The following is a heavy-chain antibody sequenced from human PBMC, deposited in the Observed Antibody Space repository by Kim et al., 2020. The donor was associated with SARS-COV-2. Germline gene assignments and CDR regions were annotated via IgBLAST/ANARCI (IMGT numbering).Heavy chain of an antibody. D-gene: IGHD2-15*01. CDR2: IYYSGST. V-gene: IGHV4-39*01. CDR3: ARRAYCSGGSCYGAIDY. J-gene: IGHJ4*02. CDR1: GGSISSSSYY. Sequence: SETLSLTCTVSGGSISSSSYYWGWIRQPPGKGLEWIGSIYYSGSTYYNPSLKSRVTISVDTSKNQFSLKLSSVTAADTAVYYCARRAYCSGGSCYGAIDYWGQGTLVTVSS.